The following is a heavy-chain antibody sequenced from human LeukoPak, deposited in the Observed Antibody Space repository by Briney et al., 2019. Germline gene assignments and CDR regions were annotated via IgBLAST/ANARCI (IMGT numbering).Heavy chain of an antibody. CDR3: ARSIPYGTTWYGRSDY. J-gene: IGHJ4*02. CDR1: GFPFSSYS. Sequence: GGSLRLSCAASGFPFSSYSMTWVRQAPGKGLEWVANIKPDGTTKFYVDSVKGRFTISRDNALNSPYLQMNSLRAEDTAIYYCARSIPYGTTWYGRSDYWGQGTLVTVSS. D-gene: IGHD6-13*01. V-gene: IGHV3-7*03. CDR2: IKPDGTTK.